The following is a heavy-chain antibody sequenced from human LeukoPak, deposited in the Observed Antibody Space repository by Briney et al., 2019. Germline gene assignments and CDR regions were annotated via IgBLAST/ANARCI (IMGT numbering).Heavy chain of an antibody. CDR1: GGTFSSYA. CDR3: ARDHPGIAAAGTSDY. J-gene: IGHJ4*02. D-gene: IGHD6-13*01. V-gene: IGHV1-69*04. Sequence: ASVKVSCKASGGTFSSYAISWVRQAPGQGLEWMGRIIPILGIANYAQKFQGRVTITADKSTSTAYMELSSLRSEDTAVYYCARDHPGIAAAGTSDYWGQGTLVTVSS. CDR2: IIPILGIA.